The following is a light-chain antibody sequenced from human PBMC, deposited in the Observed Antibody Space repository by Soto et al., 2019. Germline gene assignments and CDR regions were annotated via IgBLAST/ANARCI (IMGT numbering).Light chain of an antibody. CDR1: SSDVGGYNY. Sequence: QSALAQPASVSGSPGRSITISCTGTSSDVGGYNYVSWYQQHPGKAPKLMIYEVSNRPSGGSNRFSGSKSGNTASLTISGLQADDEADYYCSSYTVSNTCLLGTATKVTV. J-gene: IGLJ1*01. CDR3: SSYTVSNTCL. CDR2: EVS. V-gene: IGLV2-14*01.